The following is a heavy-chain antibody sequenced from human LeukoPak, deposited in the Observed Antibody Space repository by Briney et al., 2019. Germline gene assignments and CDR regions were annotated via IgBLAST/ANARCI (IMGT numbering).Heavy chain of an antibody. CDR2: VKGDGTFT. D-gene: IGHD5-24*01. CDR1: GFTFSSHW. J-gene: IGHJ4*02. Sequence: GGSLRLSCAASGFTFSSHWMHWVRQAPGKGLVWVSRVKGDGTFTNYADSVYGRFTISRDNAKNTLYLHMHSLRAEDTAVYYCVRDGDDFNFDYWGQGNLVTVSS. CDR3: VRDGDDFNFDY. V-gene: IGHV3-74*01.